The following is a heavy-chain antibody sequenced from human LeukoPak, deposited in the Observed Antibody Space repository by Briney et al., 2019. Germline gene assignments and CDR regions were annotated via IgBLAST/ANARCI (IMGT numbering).Heavy chain of an antibody. D-gene: IGHD5-24*01. J-gene: IGHJ4*02. CDR2: IYTSGST. Sequence: SETLSLTCTVSGGSISSYYWSWIRQPAGKGLEWIGRIYTSGSTNYNPSLKSRVTISVDSSKNQFSLRLSSVTTADTAVYYCAKSDGYGLIDYWGQGTLVTVSS. V-gene: IGHV4-4*07. CDR3: AKSDGYGLIDY. CDR1: GGSISSYY.